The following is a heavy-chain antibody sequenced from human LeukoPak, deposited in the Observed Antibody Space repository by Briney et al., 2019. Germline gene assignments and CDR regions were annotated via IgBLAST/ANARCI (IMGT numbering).Heavy chain of an antibody. CDR1: GFTFSSYA. CDR3: AKDLGVAGMENIDH. V-gene: IGHV3-23*01. Sequence: GGSLRLSCAAPGFTFSSYAMTWVRQAPGSGLEWVSTISADGKSTYYADSVKGRFTISRDNSRNALNLQMNSLRAEDTAAYYCAKDLGVAGMENIDHWGQGTLVTVSS. D-gene: IGHD6-19*01. CDR2: ISADGKST. J-gene: IGHJ4*02.